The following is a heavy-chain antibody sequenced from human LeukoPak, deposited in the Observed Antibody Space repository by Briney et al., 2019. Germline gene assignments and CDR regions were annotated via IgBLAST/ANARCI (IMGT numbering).Heavy chain of an antibody. J-gene: IGHJ6*02. CDR2: IVPGSGNT. CDR1: GFTFSSSG. D-gene: IGHD6-13*01. Sequence: TSVKVSCKGSGFTFSSSGMQWVRQARGQRLEWIGWIVPGSGNTNYAQKLQERVTFTRDMSTSTAYMELSGLRSEDAAVYYCAAVLGQQLVYYYGMDVWGQGTTVTVSS. V-gene: IGHV1-58*02. CDR3: AAVLGQQLVYYYGMDV.